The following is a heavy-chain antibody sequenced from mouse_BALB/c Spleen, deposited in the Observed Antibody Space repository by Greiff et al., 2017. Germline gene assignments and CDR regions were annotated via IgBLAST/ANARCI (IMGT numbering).Heavy chain of an antibody. V-gene: IGHV10-1*02. CDR2: IRSKSNNYAT. CDR1: GFTFNTYA. Sequence: EAGGGLVQPKGSLKLSCAASGFTFNTYAMNWVRQAPGKGLEWVARIRSKSNNYATYYADSVKDRFTISRDDSQSMLYLQMNNLKTEDTAMYYCVRKDYFDYWGQGTTLTVSS. CDR3: VRKDYFDY. J-gene: IGHJ2*01.